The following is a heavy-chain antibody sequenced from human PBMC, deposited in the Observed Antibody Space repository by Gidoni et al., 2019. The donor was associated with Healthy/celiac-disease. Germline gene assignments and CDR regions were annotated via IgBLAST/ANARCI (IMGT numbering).Heavy chain of an antibody. Sequence: EVQLLESGGGLVQPGGSLRLSFAASGFTFSCYAMSWVRQAPGKGLEWVSGISGSGGSTYYADSVKGRFTISRDKSKNTLYLQMNSLRAEDTAVYYCAKDSYEFWSGYPVGFDYWGQGTLVTVSS. J-gene: IGHJ4*02. CDR2: ISGSGGST. D-gene: IGHD3-3*01. V-gene: IGHV3-23*01. CDR1: GFTFSCYA. CDR3: AKDSYEFWSGYPVGFDY.